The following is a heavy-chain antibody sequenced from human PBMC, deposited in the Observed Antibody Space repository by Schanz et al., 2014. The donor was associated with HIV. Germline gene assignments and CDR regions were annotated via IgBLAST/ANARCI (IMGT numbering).Heavy chain of an antibody. CDR3: AREKSDWYLIDYYYYYGMDV. CDR2: ISESGGRS. D-gene: IGHD2-21*02. J-gene: IGHJ6*02. CDR1: GFTFNNYA. V-gene: IGHV3-23*01. Sequence: EVQLLDSGGGLVQPGGSLRLSCVASGFTFNNYAMTWVRQAPGKGLEWVSSISESGGRSYYADSVKGRFTISRDNAKNSLYLEMNSLRAEDTAVYYCAREKSDWYLIDYYYYYGMDVWGQGTTVTVSS.